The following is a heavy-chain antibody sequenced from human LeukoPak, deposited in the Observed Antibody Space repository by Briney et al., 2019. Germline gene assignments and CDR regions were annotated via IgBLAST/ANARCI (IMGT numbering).Heavy chain of an antibody. CDR1: GFTFSSYW. J-gene: IGHJ4*02. V-gene: IGHV3-7*01. CDR3: ARDYRGYRAPYYFDY. CDR2: IKQDGSEK. D-gene: IGHD2-15*01. Sequence: GGSLRLSCAASGFTFSSYWMSWVRHAPGKGLEWVANIKQDGSEKYYVDSVKGRFTISRDNAKNSLYLQMNSLRAEDTAVYYCARDYRGYRAPYYFDYWGQGTLVTVSS.